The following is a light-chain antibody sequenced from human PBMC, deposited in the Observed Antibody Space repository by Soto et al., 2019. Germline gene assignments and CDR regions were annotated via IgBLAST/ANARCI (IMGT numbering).Light chain of an antibody. J-gene: IGKJ4*01. V-gene: IGKV3-15*01. CDR2: GAT. CDR3: QQYNNWSSLT. Sequence: EIVMTQSPATLSVSPGVRATLSCRASQSVTSNLAWYQQRPGQAPRLVIYGATTRATGIPARFSGRGSVTEFTLALSSLQSEDFALYYCQQYNNWSSLTFGGGTKVEIK. CDR1: QSVTSN.